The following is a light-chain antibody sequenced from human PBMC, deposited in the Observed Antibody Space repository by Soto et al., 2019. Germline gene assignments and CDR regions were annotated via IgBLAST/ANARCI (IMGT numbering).Light chain of an antibody. CDR2: GAS. V-gene: IGKV3-20*01. J-gene: IGKJ3*01. CDR1: QSVSSSY. Sequence: EIVLTQSPGTLSLSPGERATLSCRASQSVSSSYLAWYQQKPGQAPRLLIYGASSRATGIPDRFSGSGSGTDFALTISRLGPEDFEVYYCQHYGSSSFTFGPGTKVDIK. CDR3: QHYGSSSFT.